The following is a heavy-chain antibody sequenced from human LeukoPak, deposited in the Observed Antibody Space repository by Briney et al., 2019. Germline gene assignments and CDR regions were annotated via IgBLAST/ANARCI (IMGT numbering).Heavy chain of an antibody. Sequence: ASVKVSCKASGYTFTGYYMQWVRQAPGQGLEWMGWINPNSGGTNYAQKFQGRVTMTRDTSISTAYMELSRLRSDDTAVYYCTRDVPAAGRALDYWGQGTLVTVSS. CDR3: TRDVPAAGRALDY. CDR2: INPNSGGT. J-gene: IGHJ4*02. CDR1: GYTFTGYY. D-gene: IGHD6-13*01. V-gene: IGHV1-2*02.